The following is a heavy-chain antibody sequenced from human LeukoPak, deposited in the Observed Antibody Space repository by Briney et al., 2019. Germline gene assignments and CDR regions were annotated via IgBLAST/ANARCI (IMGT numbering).Heavy chain of an antibody. V-gene: IGHV3-48*01. CDR3: ARDSGYPRAHGFDI. Sequence: GGSLRLSCAASGFTFSSYNSNWVGQAPGKGLEWVTFITTSSSTIYYADSVKGRFTISRDNDKTSLYLQMNSLRAEDTAVYYCARDSGYPRAHGFDIWGQGTMVTVSS. D-gene: IGHD3-22*01. J-gene: IGHJ3*02. CDR2: ITTSSSTI. CDR1: GFTFSSYN.